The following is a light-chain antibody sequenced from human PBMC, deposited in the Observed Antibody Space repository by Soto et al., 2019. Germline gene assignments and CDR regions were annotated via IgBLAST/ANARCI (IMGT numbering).Light chain of an antibody. Sequence: DIQLTQSPSSLSASVGDKVTITCRASQSIRSYLNWYQQKPGKAPKLLIYAASSLQSGVPSRFSGSGSGADFTLTISRLEPEDFAVYYCQQYGRSSLTFGGGTKVDIK. J-gene: IGKJ4*01. V-gene: IGKV1-39*01. CDR3: QQYGRSSLT. CDR1: QSIRSY. CDR2: AAS.